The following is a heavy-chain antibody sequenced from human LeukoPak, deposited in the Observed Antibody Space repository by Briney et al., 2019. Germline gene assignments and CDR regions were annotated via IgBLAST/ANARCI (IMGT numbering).Heavy chain of an antibody. Sequence: PSETLSLTCTAFGGSISSYYWGWIRQPAGKGLEWIGRIYTSGSTKYNPSLKSRVTMSVDTSKNQFSLKLSSVTAADTAVYYCARGYSSGWLDYWGQGTLVTVSS. V-gene: IGHV4-4*07. CDR2: IYTSGST. J-gene: IGHJ4*02. CDR1: GGSISSYY. CDR3: ARGYSSGWLDY. D-gene: IGHD6-19*01.